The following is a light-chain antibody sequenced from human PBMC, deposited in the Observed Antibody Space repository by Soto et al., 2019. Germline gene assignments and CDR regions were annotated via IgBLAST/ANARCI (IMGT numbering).Light chain of an antibody. CDR2: DAS. CDR1: QSISSF. CDR3: QQRSSWPPFT. J-gene: IGKJ3*01. Sequence: EIVLTQSPATLSLSPGERATLSCRASQSISSFLAWYQQKPGQAPRLLIYDASIRATGIPTRFSGSGSGTDFTLTISSLEPEDFAVYYCQQRSSWPPFTFGRGTKVDIK. V-gene: IGKV3-11*01.